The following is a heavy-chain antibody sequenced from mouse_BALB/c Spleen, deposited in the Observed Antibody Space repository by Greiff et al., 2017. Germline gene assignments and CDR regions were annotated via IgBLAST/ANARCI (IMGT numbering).Heavy chain of an antibody. D-gene: IGHD1-2*01. CDR3: ARSITAAEAWFAY. J-gene: IGHJ3*01. V-gene: IGHV1-55*01. Sequence: VQLQQPGAELVKPGTSVKLSCKASGYTFTSYWINWVKLKPGQGLEWIGDIYPGSGSTNYNEKFKSKATLTVDTSSSTAYMQLSSLASEDSALYYCARSITAAEAWFAYWGQGTLVTVSA. CDR1: GYTFTSYW. CDR2: IYPGSGST.